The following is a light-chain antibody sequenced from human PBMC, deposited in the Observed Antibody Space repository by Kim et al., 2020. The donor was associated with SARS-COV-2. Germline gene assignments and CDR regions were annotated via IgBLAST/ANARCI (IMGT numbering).Light chain of an antibody. Sequence: SPGERATLSCRASQTINNKLVWYQQKPGQAPRLLIYDATTRATGVPARFIGSGSETEFTLSISSLQSEDFAIYYCQQYHDWPPITFGGGTKVDIK. J-gene: IGKJ4*01. CDR1: QTINNK. V-gene: IGKV3-15*01. CDR2: DAT. CDR3: QQYHDWPPIT.